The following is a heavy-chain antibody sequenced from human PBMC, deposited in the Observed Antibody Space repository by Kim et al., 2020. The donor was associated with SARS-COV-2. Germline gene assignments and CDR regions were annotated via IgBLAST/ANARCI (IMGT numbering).Heavy chain of an antibody. V-gene: IGHV3-30*09. CDR3: ARDGYDYVWGSYRVDY. J-gene: IGHJ4*02. Sequence: SVKGRFAISRDKSKNTLYLQMNSLRAEDTAVYYCARDGYDYVWGSYRVDYWGQGTLVTVSS. D-gene: IGHD3-16*02.